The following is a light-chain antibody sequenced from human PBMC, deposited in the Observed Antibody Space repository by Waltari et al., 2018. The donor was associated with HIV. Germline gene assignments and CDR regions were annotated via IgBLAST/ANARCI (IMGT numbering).Light chain of an antibody. Sequence: DIVMTQSPLSLPVTPGEPASISCRSSQSLLHRIGYNYLDWYLQKPGQSPQVLIYLGSNRASGVPDRFRGSGSGTYFTLKISRVEAEDVGVYYCMQGLRAPRTFGRGTRVEIK. CDR2: LGS. V-gene: IGKV2-28*01. CDR1: QSLLHRIGYNY. CDR3: MQGLRAPRT. J-gene: IGKJ1*01.